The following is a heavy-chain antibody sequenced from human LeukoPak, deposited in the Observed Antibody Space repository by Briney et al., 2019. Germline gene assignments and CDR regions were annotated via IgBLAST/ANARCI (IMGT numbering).Heavy chain of an antibody. Sequence: GGSLRLSCAASGSTFSNYGMHWVRQAPGKGLEWVAVISYDGSNKYYVDSVKGRFTISRDNSKNTLYLQMNSLRAEDTAVYYCTRESGSGNYYYDYWGQGTLVTVSS. CDR2: ISYDGSNK. D-gene: IGHD3-10*01. CDR3: TRESGSGNYYYDY. V-gene: IGHV3-30*03. J-gene: IGHJ4*02. CDR1: GSTFSNYG.